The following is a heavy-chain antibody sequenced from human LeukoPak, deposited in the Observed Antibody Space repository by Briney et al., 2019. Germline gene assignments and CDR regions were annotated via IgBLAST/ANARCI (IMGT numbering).Heavy chain of an antibody. D-gene: IGHD3-10*01. CDR1: GFTLSDYY. CDR2: ITSSGSTI. CDR3: ATPIPHGSDPSLYYYYMDV. V-gene: IGHV3-11*01. Sequence: GGSLRFSCAASGFTLSDYYMSWIRQAPGKGLEWISYITSSGSTIYYADSVRGRFTISRDNAKNSLYLQMNSLRAEDTAVYYCATPIPHGSDPSLYYYYMDVWGKGTTVTISS. J-gene: IGHJ6*03.